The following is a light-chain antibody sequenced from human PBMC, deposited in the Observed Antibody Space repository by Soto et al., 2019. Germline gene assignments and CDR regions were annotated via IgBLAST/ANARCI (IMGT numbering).Light chain of an antibody. Sequence: DIVMTQSPLSLPVIPGEPASISCRSSQSLLHSNGYNYLDWYLQKSGQSPQLLIYLGSNRASGVPDRFSGSGSGTDFTLKISRVEAEDVGVYYCMQALQTPRTFGQGTKLEIK. J-gene: IGKJ2*01. V-gene: IGKV2-28*01. CDR1: QSLLHSNGYNY. CDR3: MQALQTPRT. CDR2: LGS.